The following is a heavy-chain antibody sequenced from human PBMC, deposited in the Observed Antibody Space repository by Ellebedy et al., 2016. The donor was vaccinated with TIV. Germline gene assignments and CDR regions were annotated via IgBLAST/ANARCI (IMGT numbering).Heavy chain of an antibody. CDR2: INPSGGST. CDR3: ARVMEMATTTYGMDV. CDR1: GYTFTSYY. Sequence: AASVKVSCKASGYTFTSYYMHWVRQAPRQELEWMGIINPSGGSTSYAQKLQGRVTMTRDTSTSTVYMELSSLRSEDTAVYYCARVMEMATTTYGMDVWGQGTTVTVSS. D-gene: IGHD5-24*01. J-gene: IGHJ6*02. V-gene: IGHV1-46*04.